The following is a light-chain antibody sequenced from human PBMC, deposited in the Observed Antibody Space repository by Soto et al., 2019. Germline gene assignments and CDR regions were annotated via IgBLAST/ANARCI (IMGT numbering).Light chain of an antibody. CDR1: QSVSSRY. CDR2: GAS. J-gene: IGKJ1*01. CDR3: QQFGSSRT. Sequence: EIVLTQSPGTLSLSPGARATLSCRASQSVSSRYLAWYQQKPGQAPRLLIYGASSRATGIPDRFSGSGSGTDFPLTISRLEPEDSAVYDCQQFGSSRTFGQGTKVDIK. V-gene: IGKV3-20*01.